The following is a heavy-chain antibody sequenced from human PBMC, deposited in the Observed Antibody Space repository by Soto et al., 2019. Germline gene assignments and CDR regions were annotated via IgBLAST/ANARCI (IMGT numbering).Heavy chain of an antibody. CDR3: ARTAENNWFDP. D-gene: IGHD6-19*01. J-gene: IGHJ5*02. Sequence: RSLTCTVSGGSISSGDYYWSWIRQPPGKGLEWIGYIYYSGSTYYNPSLKSRVTISVDTSKNQFSLKLSSVTAADTAVYYCARTAENNWFDPWGQGTLVTVSS. CDR2: IYYSGST. V-gene: IGHV4-30-4*01. CDR1: GGSISSGDYY.